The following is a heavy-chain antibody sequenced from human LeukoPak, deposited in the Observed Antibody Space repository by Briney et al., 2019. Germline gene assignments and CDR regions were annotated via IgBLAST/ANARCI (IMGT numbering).Heavy chain of an antibody. CDR3: AREWGITMVRGVHRDYYYYYGMDV. Sequence: GASVKVSCKASGYTFTSYAMNWVRQAPGQGLEWMGWINTNTGNPTYAQGFTGRFVFSLDTSVSTAYLQISSLKAEDTAVYYCAREWGITMVRGVHRDYYYYYGMDVWGQGTTVTVSS. V-gene: IGHV7-4-1*02. CDR2: INTNTGNP. D-gene: IGHD3-10*01. J-gene: IGHJ6*02. CDR1: GYTFTSYA.